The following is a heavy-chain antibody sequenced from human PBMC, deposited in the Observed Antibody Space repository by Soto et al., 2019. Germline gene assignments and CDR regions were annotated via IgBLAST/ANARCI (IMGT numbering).Heavy chain of an antibody. V-gene: IGHV4-31*03. Sequence: QVQLQESGPGLVKPSQTLSLTCTVSGGSISSGGYYWSWIRQHPGKGLEWIGYIYYSGSTYYNPSLKSRVTISVDTSKNQFSLKLSSVTAADTAVYYCATPQRGFIAAAGTGAFWYWGQGTLVTVSS. J-gene: IGHJ4*02. D-gene: IGHD6-13*01. CDR3: ATPQRGFIAAAGTGAFWY. CDR2: IYYSGST. CDR1: GGSISSGGYY.